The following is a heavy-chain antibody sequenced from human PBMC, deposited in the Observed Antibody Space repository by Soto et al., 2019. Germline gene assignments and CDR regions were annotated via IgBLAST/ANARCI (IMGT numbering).Heavy chain of an antibody. Sequence: GSLRLSCAASGFNFHWYWMNWVRQAPGKGLEWVSYISSSGSTIYYADSVKGRFTISRDNAKNSLYLQMNSLRAEDTAVYYCAREASSGHDAFDIWGQGTMVTVSS. J-gene: IGHJ3*02. D-gene: IGHD6-19*01. CDR2: ISSSGSTI. CDR1: GFNFHWYW. CDR3: AREASSGHDAFDI. V-gene: IGHV3-48*04.